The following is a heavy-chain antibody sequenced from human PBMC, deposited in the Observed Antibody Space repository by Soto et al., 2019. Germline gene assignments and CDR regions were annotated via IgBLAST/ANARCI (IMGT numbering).Heavy chain of an antibody. Sequence: QVQLQESGPGLVKPSETLSLTCTVSGGSVSSGSYYWSWIRQPPGKGLEWIGYIYYSGSTNYNPSLKSRVTISVDTSKNQFSLKLSSVTAADTAVYYCARMLLLWFGEDVWGQGTTVTVSS. J-gene: IGHJ6*02. CDR1: GGSVSSGSYY. D-gene: IGHD3-10*01. CDR2: IYYSGST. V-gene: IGHV4-61*01. CDR3: ARMLLLWFGEDV.